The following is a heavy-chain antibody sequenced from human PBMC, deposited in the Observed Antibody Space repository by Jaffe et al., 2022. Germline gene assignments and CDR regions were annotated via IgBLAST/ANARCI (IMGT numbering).Heavy chain of an antibody. Sequence: QVQLQESGPGLVKPSQTLSVTCAISGDNVSSNIVAWNWIRQSPSRGLEWLGRTYYRSRWFYEFAETVKSRISITPDRSKNQFSLLLKSATPEDTAVYYCARFLMVQGRIVSENGFDFWGPGTMVTVSS. CDR2: TYYRSRWFY. V-gene: IGHV6-1*01. CDR1: GDNVSSNIVA. CDR3: ARFLMVQGRIVSENGFDF. D-gene: IGHD3-10*01. J-gene: IGHJ3*01.